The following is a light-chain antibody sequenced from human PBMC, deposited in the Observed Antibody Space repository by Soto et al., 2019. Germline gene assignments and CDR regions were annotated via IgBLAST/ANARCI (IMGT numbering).Light chain of an antibody. CDR2: DAS. CDR3: QQFDVFPWT. CDR1: QDISNY. J-gene: IGKJ1*01. V-gene: IGKV1-33*01. Sequence: DIQMTQSPSSLSASVGDRVTITCQASQDISNYLNWYQQKPGKAPKLLIYDASNLEAGVPSRFSGGGSGRDFSFTISSLQPEDIATYYCQQFDVFPWTFGHGTKVEIK.